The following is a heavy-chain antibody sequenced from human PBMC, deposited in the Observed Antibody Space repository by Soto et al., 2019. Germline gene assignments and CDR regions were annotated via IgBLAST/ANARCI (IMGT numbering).Heavy chain of an antibody. J-gene: IGHJ6*02. D-gene: IGHD6-13*01. CDR3: ARAGKAAAGRESYYYGIDV. Sequence: ASGKVSCKASGYTFTSYDINWVRQATGQGLEWMGWMNPNSGNTGYAQKFQGRVTMTRNTSISTAYMELSSLRSEDTAVYYCARAGKAAAGRESYYYGIDVWGQGTKVTVYS. CDR1: GYTFTSYD. CDR2: MNPNSGNT. V-gene: IGHV1-8*01.